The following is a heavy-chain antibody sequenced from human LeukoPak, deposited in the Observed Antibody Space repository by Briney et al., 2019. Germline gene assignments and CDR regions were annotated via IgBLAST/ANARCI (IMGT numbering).Heavy chain of an antibody. Sequence: GGSLRLSCAASGFTVSSNYMSWGRQAPGKGLEWVSVIYSGGSTYYADSVKGRFTISRDNSKNTLYLQMNSLRAEDTAVYYCARAVDTAMVTAFDIWGQGTMVTVSS. CDR3: ARAVDTAMVTAFDI. V-gene: IGHV3-66*01. CDR2: IYSGGST. D-gene: IGHD5-18*01. J-gene: IGHJ3*02. CDR1: GFTVSSNY.